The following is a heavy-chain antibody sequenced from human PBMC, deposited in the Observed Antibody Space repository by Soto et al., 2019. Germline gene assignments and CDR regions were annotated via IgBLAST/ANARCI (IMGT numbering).Heavy chain of an antibody. CDR3: ARDIAYDIDY. J-gene: IGHJ4*02. D-gene: IGHD5-12*01. CDR1: GYIFNNYG. V-gene: IGHV1-18*01. Sequence: QVQLVQSGAEVQKPGASVKVSCKASGYIFNNYGISWVRQAPGQGLEWMGWIYSKEGKINFAQKFQGRVTLTTDTSTSTAYIEFRSLRFDDSAVYFCARDIAYDIDYWGQGTLVTVSS. CDR2: IYSKEGKI.